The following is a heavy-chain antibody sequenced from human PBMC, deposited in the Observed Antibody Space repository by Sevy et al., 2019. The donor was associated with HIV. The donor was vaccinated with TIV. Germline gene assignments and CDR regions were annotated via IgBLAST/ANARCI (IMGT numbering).Heavy chain of an antibody. CDR1: GFTFNVYE. CDR3: TNWVHY. CDR2: ISSSFSI. D-gene: IGHD2-8*01. J-gene: IGHJ4*02. V-gene: IGHV3-48*03. Sequence: GGSLRLSCAASGFTFNVYEWNWVRQAPGKGLEWVSYISSSFSIYYADSVKGRFTISRDNAKNSLYLQMNSLRAVDTAVYYCTNWVHYWGQGTLVTVSS.